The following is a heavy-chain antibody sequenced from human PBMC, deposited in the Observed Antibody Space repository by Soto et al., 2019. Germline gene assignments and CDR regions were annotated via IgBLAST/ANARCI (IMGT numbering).Heavy chain of an antibody. Sequence: PGGSLRLSCAASGFTFTDHYMDWVRQAPGKGLEWVGRSRNKANSFTTDYAASVKGRFAISRDDSKNSLYLQMNSLKTEDTAVYYCARLERGARNYYFDYWGQGTLVTVSS. D-gene: IGHD4-4*01. CDR3: ARLERGARNYYFDY. V-gene: IGHV3-72*01. J-gene: IGHJ4*02. CDR2: SRNKANSFTT. CDR1: GFTFTDHY.